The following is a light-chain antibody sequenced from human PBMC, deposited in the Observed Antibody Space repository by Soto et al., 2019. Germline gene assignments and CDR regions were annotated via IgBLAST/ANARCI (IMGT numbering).Light chain of an antibody. V-gene: IGKV1-9*01. J-gene: IGKJ4*01. CDR3: QQVNVYPST. CDR1: QGISNH. CDR2: AAS. Sequence: IQLTQSPSSLSASVGDRVTITCRASQGISNHLGWYQQKPGKAPELLIYAASTLQTGVPSRFSGGGSGTDFTLTITCLHPEDFATYYCQQVNVYPSTFGGGTKVEIK.